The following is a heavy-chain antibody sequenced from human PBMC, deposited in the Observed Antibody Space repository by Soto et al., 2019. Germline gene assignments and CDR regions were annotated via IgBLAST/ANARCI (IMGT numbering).Heavy chain of an antibody. J-gene: IGHJ6*02. V-gene: IGHV3-33*01. CDR3: ARDQAQAGGKIYDIYYYYGMDV. Sequence: ESGGGVVQPGRSLRLSCAASGFTFSSYGMHWVRQAPGKGLEWVAVIWYDGSNKYYADSVKGRFTISRDNSKNTLYLQMNSLRAEDTAVYYCARDQAQAGGKIYDIYYYYGMDVWGQGTTVTVSS. D-gene: IGHD3-9*01. CDR1: GFTFSSYG. CDR2: IWYDGSNK.